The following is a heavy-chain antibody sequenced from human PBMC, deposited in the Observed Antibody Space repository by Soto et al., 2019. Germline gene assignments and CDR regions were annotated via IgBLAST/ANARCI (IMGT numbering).Heavy chain of an antibody. V-gene: IGHV4-34*01. D-gene: IGHD1-26*01. CDR2: INHSGST. J-gene: IGHJ6*02. Sequence: SETLSLTCAVYGGSFSGYYWSWIRQPPGKGLEWIGEINHSGSTNYNPSLKSRVTISVDTSKNQFSLKLSSVTAAGTAVYYCARAAERGSYSYYGMDVWGQGTTVTVSS. CDR1: GGSFSGYY. CDR3: ARAAERGSYSYYGMDV.